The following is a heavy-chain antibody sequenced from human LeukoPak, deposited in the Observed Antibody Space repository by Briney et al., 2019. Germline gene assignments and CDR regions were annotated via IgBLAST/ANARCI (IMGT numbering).Heavy chain of an antibody. CDR2: IYTSGST. J-gene: IGHJ6*02. Sequence: SQTLSLTCTVSGGSISSGSYYWSWIRQPAGKGLEWIGRIYTSGSTNYNPSLKSRVTLSVDTSKNQFSLKLSSVTAADTAVYYCASRDYYYYGMDVWGQGTTVTVSS. CDR1: GGSISSGSYY. V-gene: IGHV4-61*02. CDR3: ASRDYYYYGMDV.